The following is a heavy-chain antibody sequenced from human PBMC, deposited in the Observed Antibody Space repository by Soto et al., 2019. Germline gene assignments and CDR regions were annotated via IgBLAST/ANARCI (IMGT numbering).Heavy chain of an antibody. CDR3: ARESSGGDYYYYGMDV. J-gene: IGHJ6*02. D-gene: IGHD3-10*01. CDR1: GGSISSGGYY. V-gene: IGHV4-31*03. Sequence: SETLSLTCTVSGGSISSGGYYWSWIRQHPGKGLEWIGYIYYSGSTYYNPSLKSRVTISVDTSKNQFSLKLSSVTAADTAVYYCARESSGGDYYYYGMDVWGQGTTVTVSS. CDR2: IYYSGST.